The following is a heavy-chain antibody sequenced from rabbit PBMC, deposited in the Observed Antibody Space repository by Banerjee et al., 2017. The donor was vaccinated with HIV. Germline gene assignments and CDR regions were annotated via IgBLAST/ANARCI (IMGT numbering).Heavy chain of an antibody. CDR2: INGGSSGST. Sequence: QSLEESGGDLVKPGTSLTLTCTASGFTLSKYWMCWVRQAPGKGLEWIACINGGSSGSTVYANWAKGRFTISKTSSTTVTLQMTSLTAADTATYFCARDLAGVIGWNFNLWGPGTLVTVS. CDR3: ARDLAGVIGWNFNL. V-gene: IGHV1S40*01. J-gene: IGHJ4*01. CDR1: GFTLSKYW. D-gene: IGHD4-1*01.